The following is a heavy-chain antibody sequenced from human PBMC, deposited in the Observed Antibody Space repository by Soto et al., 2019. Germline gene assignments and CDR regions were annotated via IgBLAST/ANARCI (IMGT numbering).Heavy chain of an antibody. CDR1: GFTFDDYA. CDR2: ISWNSGSI. Sequence: GGSLRLSCAASGFTFDDYAMHWVRQAPGKGLEWVSGISWNSGSIGYADSVKGRFTISRDNAKNSLYLQMNSLRAEDTALYYCAKTPLYSSSWSFDHWGQGTLVTVSS. V-gene: IGHV3-9*01. J-gene: IGHJ4*02. D-gene: IGHD6-13*01. CDR3: AKTPLYSSSWSFDH.